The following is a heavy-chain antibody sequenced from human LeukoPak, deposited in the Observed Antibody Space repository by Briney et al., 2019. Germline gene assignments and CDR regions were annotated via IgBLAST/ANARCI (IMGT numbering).Heavy chain of an antibody. D-gene: IGHD3-22*01. CDR1: GFTFSSYV. CDR2: IYYSGST. CDR3: ARGADSSGYYSIFYFDY. V-gene: IGHV4-59*01. Sequence: PGGSLRLSCTASGFTFSSYVMNWVRQAPGKGLEWIGYIYYSGSTNYNPSLKSRVTISVDTSKNQFSLKLSSVTAADTAVYYCARGADSSGYYSIFYFDYWGQGTLVTVSS. J-gene: IGHJ4*02.